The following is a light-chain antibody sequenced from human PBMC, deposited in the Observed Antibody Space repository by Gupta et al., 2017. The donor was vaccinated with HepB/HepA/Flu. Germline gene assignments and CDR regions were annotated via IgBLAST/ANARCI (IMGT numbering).Light chain of an antibody. CDR1: QRISNW. Sequence: DIQLTQSPSTLSASVGDTVTITCRASQRISNWLAWSQQKPGKAPKVLIFQASTLQSGVPSRFSGSGTGTEFTLTNSSLQPDDFATYYCQHENSYPWTFGQGTKVEIK. J-gene: IGKJ1*01. CDR2: QAS. CDR3: QHENSYPWT. V-gene: IGKV1-5*03.